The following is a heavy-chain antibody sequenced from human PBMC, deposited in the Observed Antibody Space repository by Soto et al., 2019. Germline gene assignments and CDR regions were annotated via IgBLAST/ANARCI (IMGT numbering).Heavy chain of an antibody. CDR1: GGSISSGGYY. V-gene: IGHV4-31*03. J-gene: IGHJ4*02. D-gene: IGHD4-17*01. CDR3: ASSFTVTGPIDY. CDR2: IYYSGST. Sequence: PSETLSLTCTVSGGSISSGGYYWSWIRQHPGKGLEWIGYIYYSGSTYYNPSLKSRVTISVDTSKNQFSLKLSSVTAADTAVYYCASSFTVTGPIDYWGQGTLVTVSS.